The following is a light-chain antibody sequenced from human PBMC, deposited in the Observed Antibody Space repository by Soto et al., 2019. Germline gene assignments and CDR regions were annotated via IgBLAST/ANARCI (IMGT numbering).Light chain of an antibody. Sequence: QSALTQPPSASGTPGQRVTISCSGTSTKIGSNYVYWYQPLPGTDPKHLIYRNNQRPSGVPSRFSGSKAGTSACLAISGLRSEDEADYYCAAWDDTLSGLVVFGGGTQLTVL. J-gene: IGLJ2*01. CDR2: RNN. CDR1: STKIGSNY. CDR3: AAWDDTLSGLVV. V-gene: IGLV1-47*01.